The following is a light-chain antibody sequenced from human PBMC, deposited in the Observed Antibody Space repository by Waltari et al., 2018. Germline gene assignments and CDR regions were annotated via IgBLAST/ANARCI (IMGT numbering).Light chain of an antibody. CDR1: SSNIGRDT. V-gene: IGLV1-44*01. J-gene: IGLJ3*02. Sequence: QSVLTQPPSVSGTPGQRVTISCSGSSSNIGRDTVNWYRQLPGTAPKLLIYGTKQRPSGFPDRFSGSKSGTAASLAISGLQSDDEADYYCAAWDDSLRAWVFGGGTQLTVL. CDR3: AAWDDSLRAWV. CDR2: GTK.